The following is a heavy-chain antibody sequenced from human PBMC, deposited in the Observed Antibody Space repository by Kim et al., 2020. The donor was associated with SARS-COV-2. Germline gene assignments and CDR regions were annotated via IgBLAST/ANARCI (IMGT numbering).Heavy chain of an antibody. CDR1: GYTFTGHY. CDR2: IDPYSGGT. J-gene: IGHJ4*02. V-gene: IGHV1-2*02. CDR3: TREDY. Sequence: ASVKVSCKASGYTFTGHYLHWVRQAPGQGLEWVGWIDPYSGGTTYAQKFQGSVTLTRDTSINTAYMEVNRLRSDDTAMYYCTREDYWGQGTLVTVSS.